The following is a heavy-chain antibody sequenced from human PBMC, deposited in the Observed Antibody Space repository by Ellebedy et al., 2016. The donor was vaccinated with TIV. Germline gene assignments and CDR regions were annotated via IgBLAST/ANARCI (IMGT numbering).Heavy chain of an antibody. CDR3: VNYVWGSYRFDY. CDR1: GFTFSDYY. Sequence: GGSLRLXCAASGFTFSDYYMSWIRQAPGKGLEWVSYISSSGSTIYYADSVKGRFTISRDNAKNSLYLQMNSLRAEDTAVYYCVNYVWGSYRFDYWGQGTLVTASS. J-gene: IGHJ4*02. CDR2: ISSSGSTI. D-gene: IGHD3-16*02. V-gene: IGHV3-11*01.